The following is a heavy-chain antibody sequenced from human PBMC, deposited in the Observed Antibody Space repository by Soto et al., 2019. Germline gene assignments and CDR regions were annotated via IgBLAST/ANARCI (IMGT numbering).Heavy chain of an antibody. CDR3: ARPIRSGYFTL. CDR2: IIPFFGTA. CDR1: GGTFSSYP. V-gene: IGHV1-69*01. J-gene: IGHJ4*02. Sequence: QVQLVQSGTEVRKPGSSVKVSCKTSGGTFSSYPFSWVRQAPGQGLEWMGQIIPFFGTANYAQRFQGRVTITADESTSTVYMELNSLRSEDTAVYYCARPIRSGYFTLWGQGTLVTVSS. D-gene: IGHD5-18*01.